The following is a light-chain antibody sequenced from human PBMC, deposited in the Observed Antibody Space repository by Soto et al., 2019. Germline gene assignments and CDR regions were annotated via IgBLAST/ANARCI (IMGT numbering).Light chain of an antibody. CDR1: QSISTW. CDR3: QQYNSYST. Sequence: DIQMTQSPSTLSASVGDRVTITCRASQSISTWLAWYQQKPGKAPKLLIYDASSLESGVPSRFSGSGSGTEFTLTISSLQPEDFASCYCQQYNSYSTFGQGTKVDIK. V-gene: IGKV1-5*01. J-gene: IGKJ1*01. CDR2: DAS.